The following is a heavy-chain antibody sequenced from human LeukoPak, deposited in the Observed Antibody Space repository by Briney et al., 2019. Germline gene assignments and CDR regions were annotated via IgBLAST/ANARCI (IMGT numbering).Heavy chain of an antibody. CDR2: ISWNSGSI. CDR1: GFTFDDYA. J-gene: IGHJ4*02. V-gene: IGHV3-9*03. D-gene: IGHD6-6*01. CDR3: ATARGYSSSTFDY. Sequence: PGGSLRLSCAASGFTFDDYAMHWVRQAPGKGLEWVSGISWNSGSIGYADSVKGRFTISRDNAKNSLYLQMNSLRAEDMALYYCATARGYSSSTFDYWGQGTLVTVSS.